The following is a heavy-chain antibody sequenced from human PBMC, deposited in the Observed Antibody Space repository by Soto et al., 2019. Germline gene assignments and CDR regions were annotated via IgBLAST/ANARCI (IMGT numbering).Heavy chain of an antibody. J-gene: IGHJ4*02. D-gene: IGHD2-15*01. CDR1: GFTFTSSA. V-gene: IGHV1-58*02. CDR2: IVVGSGNT. CDR3: AAVLSNCRSGSCYSSFDY. Sequence: QMQLVQSGPEVKKPGTSVKVSCKASGFTFTSSAMQWVRQARGQRLEWIGWIVVGSGNTNYAQKFQERVTITRDMSTSTAYMELSSLRFEDTAVYYCAAVLSNCRSGSCYSSFDYWGQGTLVTVSS.